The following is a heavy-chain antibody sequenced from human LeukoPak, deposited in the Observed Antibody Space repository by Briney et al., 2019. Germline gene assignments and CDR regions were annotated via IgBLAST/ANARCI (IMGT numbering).Heavy chain of an antibody. V-gene: IGHV3-21*01. CDR3: ARGPPGDS. Sequence: GGSLRLSCAGSGFTFSSCMTWVRQAPGKGLEWVSSFTSRSRSIYYADSVKGRFTVSRDNAENSLFLQMNSLRAEDTAVYYCARGPPGDSWGQGTLVTVSS. D-gene: IGHD3-10*01. CDR2: FTSRSRSI. CDR1: GFTFSSC. J-gene: IGHJ4*02.